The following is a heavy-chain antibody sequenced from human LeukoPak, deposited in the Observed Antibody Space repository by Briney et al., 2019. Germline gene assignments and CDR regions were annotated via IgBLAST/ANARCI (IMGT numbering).Heavy chain of an antibody. CDR1: GGSISSYY. CDR3: ARAAAGTALSWFDP. J-gene: IGHJ5*02. Sequence: SETLSLTCTVSGGSISSYYWSWIRQPPGKGLEWIGYIYYSGSTNYNPSLKSRVTISVDTSKNQFSLKLSSVTAADTAVYYCARAAAGTALSWFDPWGQGTLVTVSS. V-gene: IGHV4-59*01. D-gene: IGHD6-13*01. CDR2: IYYSGST.